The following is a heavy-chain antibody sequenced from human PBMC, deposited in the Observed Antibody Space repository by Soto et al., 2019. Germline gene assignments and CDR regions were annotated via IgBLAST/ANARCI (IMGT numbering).Heavy chain of an antibody. CDR1: GFSLSTSGVG. CDR3: AHRPTEISGSYWQFYFDY. J-gene: IGHJ4*02. Sequence: QITLKASGPTLVKPTQTLTLTCTFSGFSLSTSGVGVGWIRQPPVKALEWLALIYWNDDKRYSPSLKSRLTITKDTSKNQVVLTMTNMDPVDTATYYCAHRPTEISGSYWQFYFDYWGQGTLVTVSS. CDR2: IYWNDDK. D-gene: IGHD1-26*01. V-gene: IGHV2-5*01.